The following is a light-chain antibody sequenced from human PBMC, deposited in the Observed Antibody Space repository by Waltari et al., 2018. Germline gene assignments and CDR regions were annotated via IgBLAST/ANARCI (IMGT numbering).Light chain of an antibody. CDR1: SSSVGGYNY. Sequence: QSALTPPRPVSGSPGQAVTISCTGTSSSVGGYNYVSWYQQHPDKAPKLIIYDINKRPSGVPVRFSGAKSGNTASLTISGLQAEDEADYYCCSYVGSNIYWVFGGGTKLTVL. J-gene: IGLJ3*02. CDR2: DIN. V-gene: IGLV2-11*01. CDR3: CSYVGSNIYWV.